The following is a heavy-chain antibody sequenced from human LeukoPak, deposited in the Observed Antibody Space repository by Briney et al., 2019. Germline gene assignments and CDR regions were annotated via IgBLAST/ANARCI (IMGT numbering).Heavy chain of an antibody. Sequence: GGSLRLSCAASGFTFSDHDMNWVRQAPGKGLEWVSFITSSGSSTYYADSVEGRFTISRDNARNSLYLEMNSLRAEDTAVYYCARDWRHIDYGSGSLAYGGQGALVTVSS. CDR2: ITSSGSST. D-gene: IGHD3-10*01. J-gene: IGHJ4*02. V-gene: IGHV3-48*03. CDR3: ARDWRHIDYGSGSLAY. CDR1: GFTFSDHD.